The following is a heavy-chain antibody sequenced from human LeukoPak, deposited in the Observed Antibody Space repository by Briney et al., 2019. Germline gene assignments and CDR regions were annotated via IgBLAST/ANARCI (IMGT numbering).Heavy chain of an antibody. CDR2: VSYDGSNE. J-gene: IGHJ4*02. V-gene: IGHV3-30*18. D-gene: IGHD6-6*01. Sequence: PGRSLRLSCAASGFTFSSYDMHWVRQARGKGLEWVAVVSYDGSNEYYADSVKGRFTISRDNSKNTLYLQMNSLRAEDTAVYYCGEDPLAYSRSSPRDYWGQGTLVSVSS. CDR1: GFTFSSYD. CDR3: GEDPLAYSRSSPRDY.